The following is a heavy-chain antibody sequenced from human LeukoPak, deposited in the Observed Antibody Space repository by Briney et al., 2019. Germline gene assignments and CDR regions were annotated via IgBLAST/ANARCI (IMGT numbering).Heavy chain of an antibody. J-gene: IGHJ5*02. CDR2: IDPSDSYT. V-gene: IGHV5-10-1*01. CDR3: ARRNYDILTGYYSLEDWFDP. CDR1: GYSFTSYW. D-gene: IGHD3-9*01. Sequence: GESLKISCKGPGYSFTSYWISWVRQMPGKGLEWMGRIDPSDSYTNYSPSFQGHVTISADKSISTAYLQWSSLKASDTAMYYCARRNYDILTGYYSLEDWFDPWGQGTLVTVSS.